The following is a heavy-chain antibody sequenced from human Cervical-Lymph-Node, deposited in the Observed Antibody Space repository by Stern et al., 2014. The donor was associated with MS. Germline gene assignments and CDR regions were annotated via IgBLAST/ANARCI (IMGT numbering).Heavy chain of an antibody. J-gene: IGHJ4*02. Sequence: QVQLLQPGPGLVKPSQTLSLTCSVSGVSVSSGRYYWSWIRQSAGEGLEWVGRIYTTGSTAYNPSLKSRVAISIDTSANEFSLRLTCVTAADTAVYYCARSGVVGGTVHYDYWGQGTLVTVSS. D-gene: IGHD1-26*01. CDR1: GVSVSSGRYY. CDR3: ARSGVVGGTVHYDY. V-gene: IGHV4-61*02. CDR2: IYTTGST.